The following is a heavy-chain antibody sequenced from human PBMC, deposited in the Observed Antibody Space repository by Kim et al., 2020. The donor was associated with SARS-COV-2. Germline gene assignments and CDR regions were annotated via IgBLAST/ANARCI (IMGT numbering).Heavy chain of an antibody. J-gene: IGHJ3*02. D-gene: IGHD3-3*01. V-gene: IGHV4-59*01. Sequence: STTYNPPHKGRVTISVDTSKNQFSLKLSSVTAADTAVYYCARDWGGYAFDIWGQGTMVTVSS. CDR3: ARDWGGYAFDI. CDR2: ST.